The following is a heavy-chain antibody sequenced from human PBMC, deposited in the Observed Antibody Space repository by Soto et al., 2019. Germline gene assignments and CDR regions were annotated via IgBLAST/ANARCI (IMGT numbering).Heavy chain of an antibody. CDR1: GGSISSYY. D-gene: IGHD2-15*01. CDR3: ARSQSGGSSDAFDI. Sequence: QVQLQESGPGLVKPSETLSLTCTVSGGSISSYYWSWIRQPPGKGLEWIGYIYYSGSTNYNPSLKSRVTISVDTSKKQFSRKLSSVTAADTAVYYCARSQSGGSSDAFDIWGQGTMVTVSS. CDR2: IYYSGST. V-gene: IGHV4-59*01. J-gene: IGHJ3*02.